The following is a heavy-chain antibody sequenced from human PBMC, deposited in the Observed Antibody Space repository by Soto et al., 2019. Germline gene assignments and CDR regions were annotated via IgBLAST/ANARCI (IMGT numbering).Heavy chain of an antibody. CDR2: INSDGSRT. V-gene: IGHV3-74*01. CDR1: GFTLSPYW. J-gene: IGHJ4*02. CDR3: AITYSSSSVAFDY. Sequence: PGGSLRLSCAVSGFTLSPYWMHWVRQAPGKGLVWVSRINSDGSRTNYADSVKGRFTISRGNAKNTLYLQMSSLRAEDTARYYCAITYSSSSVAFDYWGQGTLVTVSS. D-gene: IGHD6-6*01.